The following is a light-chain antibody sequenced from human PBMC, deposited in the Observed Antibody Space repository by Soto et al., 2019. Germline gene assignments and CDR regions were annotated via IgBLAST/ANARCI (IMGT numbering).Light chain of an antibody. Sequence: QSALTQPASVSGSPGLSITISCTGTSSDVGGYNYVSWYQQHPGKAPKLMIYDVSYRPSGVSNRFSGSKSGNTASLTISGLQAEDEADYYCTSYTSSSTLEVFGGGTKLTVL. CDR3: TSYTSSSTLEV. CDR1: SSDVGGYNY. CDR2: DVS. J-gene: IGLJ2*01. V-gene: IGLV2-14*01.